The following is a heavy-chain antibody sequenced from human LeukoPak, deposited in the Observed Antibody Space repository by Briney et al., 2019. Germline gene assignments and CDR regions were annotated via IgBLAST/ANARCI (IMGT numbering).Heavy chain of an antibody. Sequence: GGSPRLSCAASGFTVSSNYMSWVRQAPGKGLEWVSVIYSGGPTYYADSVKGRFTISRDNSKNTRYLQMNSQRAEDTAVYYCAKGRPSGSYYFDYWGQGTLVTVSS. CDR3: AKGRPSGSYYFDY. CDR2: IYSGGPT. J-gene: IGHJ4*02. V-gene: IGHV3-66*01. CDR1: GFTVSSNY. D-gene: IGHD1-26*01.